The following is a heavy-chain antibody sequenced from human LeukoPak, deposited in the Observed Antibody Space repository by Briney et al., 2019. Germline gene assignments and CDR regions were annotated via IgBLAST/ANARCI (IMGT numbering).Heavy chain of an antibody. J-gene: IGHJ5*02. Sequence: SETLSLTCTVSGGSISSSSYYWGWIRQPPGKGLEWMGSIYYSGSTYYYPSLKSRVTISVDTSKNQFSLKLSPVTAADTAVYYCARRRGRSAFDPWGQGTLVTVSS. V-gene: IGHV4-39*01. CDR3: ARRRGRSAFDP. CDR2: IYYSGST. D-gene: IGHD2-15*01. CDR1: GGSISSSSYY.